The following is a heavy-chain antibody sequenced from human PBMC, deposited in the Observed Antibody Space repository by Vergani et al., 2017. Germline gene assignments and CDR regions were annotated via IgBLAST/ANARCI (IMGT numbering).Heavy chain of an antibody. D-gene: IGHD2-8*01. J-gene: IGHJ4*02. V-gene: IGHV3-7*03. CDR3: ARGYCTNSICRGKVDS. CDR1: GFSFSNHW. CDR2: INKDGSEQ. Sequence: EVQLVESGGSLVHPGGSLRLSCAASGFSFSNHWMSWVRLAPGKGLEWVAEINKDGSEQDYVDSVRGRFTISRDNTKNSLYLQMNSVRGEDTAVYYCARGYCTNSICRGKVDSWGQGTLVTVSS.